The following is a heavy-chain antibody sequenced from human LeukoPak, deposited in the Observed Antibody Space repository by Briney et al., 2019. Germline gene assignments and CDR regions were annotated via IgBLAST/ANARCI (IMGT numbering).Heavy chain of an antibody. Sequence: PGRSLRLSCAASGFTFSSYGMHWVRQAPGKGLEWVAVIWYDGSSKYYADSVKGRFTISRDNSKNALYLQMNRLRAEDTAVYYCAKGLDSSGWYSDYWGQGTLVTVSS. CDR3: AKGLDSSGWYSDY. D-gene: IGHD6-19*01. J-gene: IGHJ4*02. V-gene: IGHV3-33*06. CDR2: IWYDGSSK. CDR1: GFTFSSYG.